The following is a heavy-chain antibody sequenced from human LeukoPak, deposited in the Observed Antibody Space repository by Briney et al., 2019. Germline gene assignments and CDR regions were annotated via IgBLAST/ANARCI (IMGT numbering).Heavy chain of an antibody. Sequence: GGSLRLSCAASGFTFSSYWMHWVRQAPGKGLVWVSRIDSNGRTINYADSVKGRFTISKDNAKNMLYLQVNSLRAEDTAVYYCATQQGGNLAYWGQGTLVTVSS. J-gene: IGHJ4*02. CDR1: GFTFSSYW. CDR2: IDSNGRTI. V-gene: IGHV3-74*01. CDR3: ATQQGGNLAY. D-gene: IGHD1-14*01.